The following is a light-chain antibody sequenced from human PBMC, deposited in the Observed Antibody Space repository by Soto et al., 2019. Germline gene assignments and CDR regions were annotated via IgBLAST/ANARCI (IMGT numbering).Light chain of an antibody. V-gene: IGLV2-23*01. CDR2: EGS. Sequence: ALTQPASVSGSPGQSITISCTGTSSDVGSYNLVSWYQQHPGKAPKLMIYEGSKRPSGVSNRFSGSKSGNTASLTISGLQAEDEADYYCCSYAGSTPYVFGTGTRVTVL. CDR3: CSYAGSTPYV. J-gene: IGLJ1*01. CDR1: SSDVGSYNL.